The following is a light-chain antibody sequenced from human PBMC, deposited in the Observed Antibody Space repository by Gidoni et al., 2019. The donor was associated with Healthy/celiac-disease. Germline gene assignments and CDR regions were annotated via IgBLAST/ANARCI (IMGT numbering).Light chain of an antibody. CDR1: QSVSSSY. Sequence: EIVLTQSPGTLSLSPGEGATLSCRASQSVSSSYLAWYPQKPGQAPRLLIYGASSRATGIPDRFSGSGSGTDFTLTISRLEPEDFAVYYCQQYGSSPRYTFGQGTKLEIK. V-gene: IGKV3-20*01. J-gene: IGKJ2*01. CDR2: GAS. CDR3: QQYGSSPRYT.